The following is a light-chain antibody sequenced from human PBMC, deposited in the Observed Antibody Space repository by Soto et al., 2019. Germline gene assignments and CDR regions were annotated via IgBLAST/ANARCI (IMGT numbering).Light chain of an antibody. J-gene: IGKJ1*01. Sequence: ESVLTQSPRTLSLSPGERATLSCRASQSVSGSYLAWYQQKPGQAPRLLIYGASSRATGIPDRFSGSGSGTDFTLTISRLEPEDFAVYYCQQYGSSPLTFGQGTKV. CDR2: GAS. CDR1: QSVSGSY. CDR3: QQYGSSPLT. V-gene: IGKV3-20*01.